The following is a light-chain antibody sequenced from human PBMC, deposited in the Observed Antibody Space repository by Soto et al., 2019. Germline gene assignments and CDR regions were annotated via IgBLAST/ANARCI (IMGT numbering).Light chain of an antibody. Sequence: EIVMTQSPATLSVSPGERATLSCRARQSVRSNLAWYQQKPGQAPRLLIYGASTRATGIPARFSGSGSGTEFTLTISGLQSEDFAVYYCQQYNNWPRTFGQGTKLEIK. CDR1: QSVRSN. CDR2: GAS. J-gene: IGKJ2*01. CDR3: QQYNNWPRT. V-gene: IGKV3-15*01.